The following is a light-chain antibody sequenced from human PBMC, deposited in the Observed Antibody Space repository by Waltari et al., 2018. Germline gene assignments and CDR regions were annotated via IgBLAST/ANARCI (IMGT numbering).Light chain of an antibody. V-gene: IGLV2-11*01. Sequence: QSALTQPRSVSGSPGQSVTISCTATSSDVGGYNYVSWFQQHPGKAPKLMIHDVSKRPSGAPDRFSGSKSGKPASLTISGLPADHETDYYCCSYAGRYTWVFGGGTMLPVL. CDR3: CSYAGRYTWV. J-gene: IGLJ3*02. CDR2: DVS. CDR1: SSDVGGYNY.